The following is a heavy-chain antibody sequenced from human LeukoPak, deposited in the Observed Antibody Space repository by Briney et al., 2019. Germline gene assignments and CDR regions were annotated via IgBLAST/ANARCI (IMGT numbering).Heavy chain of an antibody. CDR2: INSDGTST. D-gene: IGHD3-10*01. Sequence: GGSLRLSCAASEFSFSRFWMHWVRQPPGKGLAWVSRINSDGTSTSYADSVKGRFTISRDNAKNTLYLQMNNLRAEDTAIYYCATDSYVSGSYYRLFYWGQGTLVTVSS. J-gene: IGHJ4*02. CDR3: ATDSYVSGSYYRLFY. CDR1: EFSFSRFW. V-gene: IGHV3-74*01.